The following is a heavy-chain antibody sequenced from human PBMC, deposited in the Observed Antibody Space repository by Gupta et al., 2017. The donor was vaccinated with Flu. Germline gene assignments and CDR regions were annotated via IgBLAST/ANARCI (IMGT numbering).Heavy chain of an antibody. Sequence: QVQLQESGPGLVKPSQTLSLTCAVSFGSINSGDYYLSWIRQHPGRGLEWIGYIYYSGSTYYNPSLKSRATISLDTSKNQFSLKLSSVTAADTAKYYCARDAYGSGHFDYWGQGILVTVSS. D-gene: IGHD3-10*01. CDR1: FGSINSGDYY. V-gene: IGHV4-31*11. CDR2: IYYSGST. CDR3: ARDAYGSGHFDY. J-gene: IGHJ4*02.